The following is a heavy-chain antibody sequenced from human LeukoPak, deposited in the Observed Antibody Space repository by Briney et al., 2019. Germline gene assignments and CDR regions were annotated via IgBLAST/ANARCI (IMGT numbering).Heavy chain of an antibody. CDR2: ISWNSGSI. CDR1: GFTFDDYA. J-gene: IGHJ4*02. V-gene: IGHV3-9*01. D-gene: IGHD3-22*01. CDR3: AKGSPVNYYDSSGYN. Sequence: PGRSLRLSCAASGFTFDDYAMHWVRQAPGKGLEWVSGISWNSGSIDYADSVKGRFTISRDNAKNSLYLQMNSLRAEDTALYYCAKGSPVNYYDSSGYNWGQGTLVTVSS.